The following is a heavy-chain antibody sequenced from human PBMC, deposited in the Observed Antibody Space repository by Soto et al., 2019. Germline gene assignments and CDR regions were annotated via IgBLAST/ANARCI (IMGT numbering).Heavy chain of an antibody. CDR1: GGSISSGGYY. CDR3: ARSPHIQLWSYPSDY. V-gene: IGHV4-31*03. CDR2: IYFSGST. Sequence: QVQLQESGPGLVKPSQTLSLTCTVSGGSISSGGYYWSWIRQHPGKGLEWIGYIYFSGSTYYNPSLKSRVTISVDTSKTQLSLKLSSVTAADTAVYYCARSPHIQLWSYPSDYWGQGTLVTVSS. J-gene: IGHJ4*02. D-gene: IGHD5-18*01.